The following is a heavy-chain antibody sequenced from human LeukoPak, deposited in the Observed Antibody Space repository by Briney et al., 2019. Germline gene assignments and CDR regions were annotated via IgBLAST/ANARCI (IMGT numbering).Heavy chain of an antibody. CDR1: GYTFTGYY. D-gene: IGHD4-17*01. J-gene: IGHJ5*02. Sequence: ASVKVSCKASGYTFTGYYMHWVRQAPGQGLEWMGWMNPNSGNTGYAQKFQGRVTITRNTSISTAYMELSSLRSEDTAVYYCAREATTVTTPTWWFDPWGQGTLVTVSS. V-gene: IGHV1-8*02. CDR3: AREATTVTTPTWWFDP. CDR2: MNPNSGNT.